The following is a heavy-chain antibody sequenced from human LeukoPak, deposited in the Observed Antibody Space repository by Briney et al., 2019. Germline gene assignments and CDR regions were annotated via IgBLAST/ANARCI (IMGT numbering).Heavy chain of an antibody. Sequence: ASVKVSCKASGYTFTSYDINWVRQATGQGLEWMGWMNPNSGNTGYAQKFQGRVTMTRNTSISTAYMELSSLRSEDTAVYYCAREEKELGYCSSTSCGWFDPWGQGTLVTVSS. CDR3: AREEKELGYCSSTSCGWFDP. CDR2: MNPNSGNT. J-gene: IGHJ5*02. CDR1: GYTFTSYD. V-gene: IGHV1-8*01. D-gene: IGHD2-2*01.